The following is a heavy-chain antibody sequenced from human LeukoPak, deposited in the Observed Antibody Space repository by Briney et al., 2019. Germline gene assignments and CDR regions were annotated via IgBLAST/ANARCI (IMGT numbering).Heavy chain of an antibody. J-gene: IGHJ4*02. CDR1: GFTFSSYG. V-gene: IGHV3-30*18. CDR2: ISYDGSNK. Sequence: PGRSLRLSCAASGFTFSSYGMHWVRQAPGKGLEWVAVISYDGSNKYYADSVKGRFTISRDNSKNTLYLQMNSLRAEDTAVYHCAKDEAWDYGDLTGYFDYWGQGTLVTVSS. D-gene: IGHD4-17*01. CDR3: AKDEAWDYGDLTGYFDY.